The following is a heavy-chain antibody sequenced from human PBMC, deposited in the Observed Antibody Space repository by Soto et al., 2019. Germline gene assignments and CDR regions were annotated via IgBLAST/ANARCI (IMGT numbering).Heavy chain of an antibody. V-gene: IGHV1-3*01. D-gene: IGHD5-12*01. Sequence: GASVKVSCKASGYTFTSYAMHWVRQAPGQRLEWMGWINAGNGNTKYSQKFQGRVTITRDTSASTAYMELSSLRSEDTAVYYCARNAALVTTCLLLYWGQGTLVTVSS. CDR2: INAGNGNT. CDR1: GYTFTSYA. CDR3: ARNAALVTTCLLLY. J-gene: IGHJ4*02.